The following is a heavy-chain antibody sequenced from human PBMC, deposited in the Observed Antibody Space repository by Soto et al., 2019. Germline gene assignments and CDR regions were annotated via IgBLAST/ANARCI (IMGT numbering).Heavy chain of an antibody. CDR2: IYHSGST. Sequence: PSETLSLTCAVSGDSIISIYHWAWIRQPPGRGLEWIASIYHSGSTYYNPSLKSRVTISVDTSKNQFSLKLSSVTAADTAVYYCARDPKRDDCVWGSYRYTLYFDYWGQGTLVTVSS. CDR1: GDSIISIYH. J-gene: IGHJ4*02. V-gene: IGHV4-38-2*02. CDR3: ARDPKRDDCVWGSYRYTLYFDY. D-gene: IGHD3-16*02.